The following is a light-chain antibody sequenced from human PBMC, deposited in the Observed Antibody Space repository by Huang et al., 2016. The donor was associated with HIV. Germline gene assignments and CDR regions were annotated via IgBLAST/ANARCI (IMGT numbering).Light chain of an antibody. V-gene: IGKV1-17*03. CDR3: LQHNIYPWT. CDR1: KDIRKY. J-gene: IGKJ1*01. Sequence: DIQMTQSPSAMSASVGDRVTITCRASKDIRKYLVWFQKKPGKVPKRVIYGAFSWQSGVPSRFSGSGCGTEFTRTISCLQPEDFATYFCLQHNIYPWTFGQGTTVEIK. CDR2: GAF.